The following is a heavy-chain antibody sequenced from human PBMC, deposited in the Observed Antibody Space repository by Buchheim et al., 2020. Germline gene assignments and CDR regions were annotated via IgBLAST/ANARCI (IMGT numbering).Heavy chain of an antibody. D-gene: IGHD6-13*01. V-gene: IGHV3-74*01. CDR1: GFTFSIYW. CDR3: TNLAEQPGRNY. J-gene: IGHJ4*02. Sequence: EVQLVESGGDLVQPGGSLRLSCAASGFTFSIYWMHWVRQAPGKGLVWVSRIHSDGSSTDSADSVTGRFTISRANAKNTLYLQMNSLRAEDTAVYYCTNLAEQPGRNYWGQGTL. CDR2: IHSDGSST.